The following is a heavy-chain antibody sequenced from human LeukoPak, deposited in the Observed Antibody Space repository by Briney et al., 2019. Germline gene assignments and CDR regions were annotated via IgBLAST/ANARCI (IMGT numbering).Heavy chain of an antibody. J-gene: IGHJ3*02. CDR3: AKDSVYSLGGSLDAFDI. Sequence: GGSLRLSCAASGFTFSSYAMSWVRQAPGKGLEWVSAISGSGGSTYYADSVKGRFTISRDNSKNTLYLQMNSLRAEDTAVYYCAKDSVYSLGGSLDAFDIWGQGTMVTVSS. V-gene: IGHV3-23*01. D-gene: IGHD1-26*01. CDR1: GFTFSSYA. CDR2: ISGSGGST.